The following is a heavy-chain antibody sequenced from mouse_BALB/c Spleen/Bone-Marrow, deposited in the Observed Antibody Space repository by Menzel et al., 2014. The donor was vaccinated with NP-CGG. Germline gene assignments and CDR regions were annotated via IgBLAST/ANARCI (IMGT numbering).Heavy chain of an antibody. Sequence: LVESGAGLVKPGASVKLSCKASGYTFXEYIIHWVKQRSGQGLEWIGWFYPGSGSIKYNEKFKDKATLTADKSSSTVYMELSRLTSEDSAVYFCARHEGGEMGFDYWGQGTTLTVSS. V-gene: IGHV1-62-2*01. CDR1: GYTFXEYI. J-gene: IGHJ2*01. D-gene: IGHD2-3*01. CDR2: FYPGSGSI. CDR3: ARHEGGEMGFDY.